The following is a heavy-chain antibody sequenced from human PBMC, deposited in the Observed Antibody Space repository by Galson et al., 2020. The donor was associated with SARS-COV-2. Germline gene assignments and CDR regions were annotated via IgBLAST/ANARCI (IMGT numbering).Heavy chain of an antibody. Sequence: TGGSLRLSCAASGFTFSSYAMHWVRQAPGKGLAWVAVISYAGSNKYYADSVKGRFTISRDNSKNTLYLQMNSLRAEDTAVYYCARDYYDSSGYYYGFVGNWGQGTLVTVSS. CDR2: ISYAGSNK. J-gene: IGHJ4*02. V-gene: IGHV3-30-3*01. D-gene: IGHD3-22*01. CDR3: ARDYYDSSGYYYGFVGN. CDR1: GFTFSSYA.